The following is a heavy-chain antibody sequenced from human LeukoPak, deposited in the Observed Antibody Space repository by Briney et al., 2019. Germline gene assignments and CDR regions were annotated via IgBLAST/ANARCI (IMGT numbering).Heavy chain of an antibody. CDR2: ISSSSSTI. J-gene: IGHJ4*02. Sequence: PGGSLRLSCAASGFTFSSYSMNWVRQAPGKGLEWVSYISSSSSTIYYADSVKGRFTISRDNSKNTLYLQMNSLRAEDTAVYYCANLDSSGHVPAVDYWGQGTLVTVSS. V-gene: IGHV3-48*01. D-gene: IGHD3-22*01. CDR3: ANLDSSGHVPAVDY. CDR1: GFTFSSYS.